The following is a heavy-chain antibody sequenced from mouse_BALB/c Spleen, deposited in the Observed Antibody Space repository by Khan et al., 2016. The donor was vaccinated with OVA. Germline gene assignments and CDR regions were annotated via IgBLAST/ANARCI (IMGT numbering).Heavy chain of an antibody. D-gene: IGHD1-1*02. CDR3: TRSEDGAFPY. V-gene: IGHV1S81*02. Sequence: VQLQQSGAELVKPGASVRLSCKASGYTFTSYYLYWVKQRPGQGLEWIGDINPNNGGTNFNETFKSKATLTVDKSSSTAYMQLSSLTSEDSAVYYCTRSEDGAFPYWGQGTLVTVSA. J-gene: IGHJ3*01. CDR2: INPNNGGT. CDR1: GYTFTSYY.